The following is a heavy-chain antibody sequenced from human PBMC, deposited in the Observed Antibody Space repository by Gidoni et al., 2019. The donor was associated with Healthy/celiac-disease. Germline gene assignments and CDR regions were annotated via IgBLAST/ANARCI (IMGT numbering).Heavy chain of an antibody. CDR3: AKDPRHVVVVAATPGWFDP. CDR2: ISWNSGSI. V-gene: IGHV3-9*01. Sequence: EVQLVESGGGLVQPGRSLRLSCAASGFTFDDYAMHWVRQVPGKGLEWVSGISWNSGSIGYADSVKGRFTISRDNAKNSLYLQMNSLRAEDTALYYCAKDPRHVVVVAATPGWFDPWGQGTLVTVSS. D-gene: IGHD2-15*01. J-gene: IGHJ5*02. CDR1: GFTFDDYA.